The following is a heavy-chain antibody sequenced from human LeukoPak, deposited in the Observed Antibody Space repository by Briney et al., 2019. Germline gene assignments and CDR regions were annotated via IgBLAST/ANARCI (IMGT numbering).Heavy chain of an antibody. CDR1: GGSISSGGYY. CDR2: INHSGST. CDR3: ARGLSGQWQVIDY. J-gene: IGHJ4*02. D-gene: IGHD6-19*01. Sequence: KASETLSLTCTVSGGSISSGGYYWSWIRQPPGKGLEWIGEINHSGSTNYNPSLKSRVTISVDTSKNQFSLKLSSVTAADTAVYYCARGLSGQWQVIDYWGQGTLVTVSS. V-gene: IGHV4-39*07.